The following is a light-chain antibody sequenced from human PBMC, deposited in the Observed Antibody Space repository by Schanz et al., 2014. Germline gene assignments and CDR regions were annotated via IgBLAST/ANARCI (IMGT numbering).Light chain of an antibody. V-gene: IGLV2-14*01. CDR2: DVT. CDR3: SSYTSSSTRRGV. J-gene: IGLJ3*02. CDR1: SSDVGGYNY. Sequence: QSALTQPASVSGSPGQSITISCTGTSSDVGGYNYVSWYQQHPGKAPKLMIYDVTNRPSGVSNRFSGSKSDSTASLTISGRQAEDEADYYCSSYTSSSTRRGVFGGGTKLTVL.